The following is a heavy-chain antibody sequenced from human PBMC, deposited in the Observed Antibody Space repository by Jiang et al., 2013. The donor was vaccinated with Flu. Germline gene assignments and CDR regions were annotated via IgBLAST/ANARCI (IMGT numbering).Heavy chain of an antibody. J-gene: IGHJ4*02. CDR3: ARDGWELLPWFDY. CDR2: IGSRGTMI. Sequence: LVQPGGSLRLSCAASGFTLNNYEMNWVRQAPGKGLEWVSTIGSRGTMIYFADSVKGRFTVSRDYAKNSLYLQMNSLRAEDTAVYYCARDGWELLPWFDYWGQGTLVSVSS. V-gene: IGHV3-48*03. D-gene: IGHD1-26*01. CDR1: GFTLNNYE.